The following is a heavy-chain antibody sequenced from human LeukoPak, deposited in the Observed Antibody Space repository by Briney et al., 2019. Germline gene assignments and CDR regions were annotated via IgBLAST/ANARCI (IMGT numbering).Heavy chain of an antibody. V-gene: IGHV3-21*01. Sequence: GGSLRLSCVASGFSFSNYVMGWVRQVPGKGLEWVSSISSSSSYIYYADSVKGRFTISRDNAKNSLYLQMNSLRAEDTAVYYCARDSGPGGYWGQGTLVTVSS. CDR3: ARDSGPGGY. J-gene: IGHJ4*02. D-gene: IGHD1-14*01. CDR1: GFSFSNYV. CDR2: ISSSSSYI.